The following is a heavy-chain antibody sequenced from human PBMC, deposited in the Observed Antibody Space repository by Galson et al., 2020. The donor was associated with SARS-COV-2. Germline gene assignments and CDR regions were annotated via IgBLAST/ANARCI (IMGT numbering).Heavy chain of an antibody. J-gene: IGHJ4*02. CDR3: AKDISIAAAGNVFDY. V-gene: IGHV3-43*01. CDR2: ISWDGGST. D-gene: IGHD6-13*01. Sequence: GESLKISCAASGFTFDDYTMHWVRQAPGKGLEWVSLISWDGGSTYYADSVKGRFTISRDNSKNSLYLQMNSLRTEDTALYYCAKDISIAAAGNVFDYWGQGTLVTVSS. CDR1: GFTFDDYT.